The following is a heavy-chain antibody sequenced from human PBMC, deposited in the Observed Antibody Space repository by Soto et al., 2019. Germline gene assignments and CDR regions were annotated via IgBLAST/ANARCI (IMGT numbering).Heavy chain of an antibody. V-gene: IGHV1-18*01. CDR2: ISAYNGNT. CDR1: GYTFTSYG. CDR3: ASDLAVGLVDY. D-gene: IGHD6-19*01. J-gene: IGHJ4*02. Sequence: QVQLVQSGAEVKKPGASVKVSCKASGYTFTSYGISWVRQAPGQGLEWMGWISAYNGNTKYAQKLQGRVTMTTDTSRRTAYMEVRSLRSDDTAVYYCASDLAVGLVDYWGQGTLVTVSS.